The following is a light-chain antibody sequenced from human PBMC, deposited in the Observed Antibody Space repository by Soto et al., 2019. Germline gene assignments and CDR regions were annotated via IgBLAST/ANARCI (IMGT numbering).Light chain of an antibody. CDR2: EVR. J-gene: IGLJ1*01. CDR1: RSDVGAYNY. CDR3: SSYRSSTTFV. Sequence: QSALTQPAAVSGSPGQSITISCTGTRSDVGAYNYVSWYQQYPGKAPKVIIFEVRKRPSGVSNRFSGSKSGDTASLTISGLQAEDEADYYCSSYRSSTTFVFGTGTKLTVL. V-gene: IGLV2-14*01.